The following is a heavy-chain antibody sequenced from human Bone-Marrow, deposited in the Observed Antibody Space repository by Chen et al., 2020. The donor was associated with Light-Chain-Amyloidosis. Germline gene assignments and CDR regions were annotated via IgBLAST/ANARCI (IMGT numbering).Heavy chain of an antibody. V-gene: IGHV4-59*01. CDR3: ARVQTVTALNY. J-gene: IGHJ4*02. Sequence: QVQLQESGPGLVKPSETLSLTCSVSETSIDAAYWAWIRQPTGKGLEWIGYIFYSGSTTYNPSLKSRVTMSVDTSTNQFSLKLTSLTTADTAVYYCARVQTVTALNYWGQGTMVTVSS. CDR2: IFYSGST. CDR1: ETSIDAAY. D-gene: IGHD2-21*02.